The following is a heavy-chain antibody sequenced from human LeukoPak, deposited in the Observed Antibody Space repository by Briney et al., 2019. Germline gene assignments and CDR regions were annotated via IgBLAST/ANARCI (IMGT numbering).Heavy chain of an antibody. CDR2: IKDSGIEK. J-gene: IGHJ4*02. Sequence: GALRLSCAGSGFTFSSYSMGWVRQAPGKGLEWVANIKDSGIEKEYVDSVKGRFTISRDNAKNSLYLQMNSLRVEDTALYFCARWRGARSEFDYWGQGTQVTVSS. CDR1: GFTFSSYS. CDR3: ARWRGARSEFDY. V-gene: IGHV3-7*01. D-gene: IGHD3-3*01.